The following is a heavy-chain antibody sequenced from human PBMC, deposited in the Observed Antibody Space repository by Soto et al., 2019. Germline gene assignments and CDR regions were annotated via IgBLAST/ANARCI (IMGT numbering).Heavy chain of an antibody. V-gene: IGHV3-15*07. D-gene: IGHD2-2*01. CDR1: GFTFSNAW. CDR2: IKSKTDGGTT. J-gene: IGHJ3*02. CDR3: TTELVVPAASSPHDAFDI. Sequence: PGGSLRLSCAASGFTFSNAWMNWVRQAPGKGLEWVGRIKSKTDGGTTDYAAPVKGRFTISRDDSKNTLYLQMNSLKTEDTAVYYCTTELVVPAASSPHDAFDIWGQGTMVTVSS.